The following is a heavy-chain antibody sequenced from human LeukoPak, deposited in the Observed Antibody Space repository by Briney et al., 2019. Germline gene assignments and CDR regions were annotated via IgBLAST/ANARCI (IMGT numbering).Heavy chain of an antibody. J-gene: IGHJ4*02. CDR2: ISGSGGST. V-gene: IGHV3-23*01. CDR3: AKSLVRSGSSGADY. D-gene: IGHD6-19*01. Sequence: GRSLRLSCAASGFTFSSYAMHWVRQAPGKGLEWVSAISGSGGSTYYADSVKGRFTISRDNSKNTLYLQMNSLRAEDTAVYYCAKSLVRSGSSGADYWGQGTLVTVSS. CDR1: GFTFSSYA.